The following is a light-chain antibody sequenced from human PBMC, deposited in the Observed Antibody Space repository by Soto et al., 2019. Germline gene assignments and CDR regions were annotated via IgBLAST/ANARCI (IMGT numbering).Light chain of an antibody. CDR2: GAS. Sequence: EIVLTQSPGTLSLSPGEGATLSCRASQSVASSSLAWYQQKPGQAPRLIIYGASNRATGTPDRFSGGGSRTDFTLTISRLEPEDFAVYYCQQYGSSSYTFGQGTKLEIK. J-gene: IGKJ2*01. CDR1: QSVASSS. V-gene: IGKV3-20*01. CDR3: QQYGSSSYT.